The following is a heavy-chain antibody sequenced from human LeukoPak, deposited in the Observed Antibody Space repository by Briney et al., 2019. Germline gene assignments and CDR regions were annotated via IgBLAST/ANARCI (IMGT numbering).Heavy chain of an antibody. V-gene: IGHV1-69*13. J-gene: IGHJ4*02. CDR1: GGTFSSYA. CDR3: ARVPHGGLDFWGSYSYYFDY. Sequence: GASVKVSCKASGGTFSSYAISWVRQAPGQGLEWMGGIIPIFGTANYAQKFQGRVTITADESTSTAYMELSSLRSEDTAVYYCARVPHGGLDFWGSYSYYFDYWGQGTLVTVSS. D-gene: IGHD3-16*02. CDR2: IIPIFGTA.